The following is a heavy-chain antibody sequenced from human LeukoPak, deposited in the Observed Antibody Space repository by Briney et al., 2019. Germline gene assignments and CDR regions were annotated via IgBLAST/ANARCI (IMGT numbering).Heavy chain of an antibody. CDR3: ARDGPYYYGSGSPIDY. CDR2: IYYSGST. Sequence: PSETLSLTCTVSGGSISSGGYYWSWIRQPPGKGLEWIGYIYYSGSTYYNPSLKSRVTISVDTSKNQFSLKLSSVTAADTAVYYCARDGPYYYGSGSPIDYWGQGTLVTVSS. J-gene: IGHJ4*02. V-gene: IGHV4-30-4*08. D-gene: IGHD3-10*01. CDR1: GGSISSGGYY.